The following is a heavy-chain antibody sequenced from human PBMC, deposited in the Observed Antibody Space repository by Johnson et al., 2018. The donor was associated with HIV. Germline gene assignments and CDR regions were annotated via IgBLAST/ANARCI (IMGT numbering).Heavy chain of an antibody. CDR3: ARLPYSGDEDAFDI. CDR1: GFTVSSNY. D-gene: IGHD6-13*01. J-gene: IGHJ3*02. CDR2: IYSGGST. V-gene: IGHV3-66*03. Sequence: DVQVVESGGGLIQPGGSLRLSCAASGFTVSSNYMSWVRQAPGKGLEWISVIYSGGSTYYADSVKGRFTISRDNSKNTLYLQMNSLRAEDTAAYYCARLPYSGDEDAFDIWGQGTMVTVSS.